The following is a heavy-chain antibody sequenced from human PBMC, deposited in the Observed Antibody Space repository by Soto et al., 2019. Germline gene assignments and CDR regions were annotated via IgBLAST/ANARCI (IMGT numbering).Heavy chain of an antibody. J-gene: IGHJ4*01. CDR2: IYYTGST. Sequence: PSETLSLTCTVSGGSISSGGYYWSWIRQHPGKGLEWIGYIYYTGSTYYNPSLKSRLSISLDTSRNQFFLKLSSVTAADTAMYYCARSYSSRWFYFEYWGQGALVTV. CDR3: ARSYSSRWFYFEY. V-gene: IGHV4-30-4*08. CDR1: GGSISSGGYY. D-gene: IGHD6-13*01.